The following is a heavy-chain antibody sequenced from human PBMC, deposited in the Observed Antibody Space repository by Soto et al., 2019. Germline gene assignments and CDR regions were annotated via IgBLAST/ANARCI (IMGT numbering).Heavy chain of an antibody. CDR2: INPNSGGT. J-gene: IGHJ5*02. CDR3: ARGGLVVVPAGLNWFDP. CDR1: GYTFTGYY. Sequence: ASVKVSCKASGYTFTGYYMHWARQAPGQGLEWMGWINPNSGGTNYAQKFQGWVTMTRDTSISTAYMELSRLRSDDTAVYYCARGGLVVVPAGLNWFDPWGQGTLVTVSS. V-gene: IGHV1-2*04. D-gene: IGHD2-2*01.